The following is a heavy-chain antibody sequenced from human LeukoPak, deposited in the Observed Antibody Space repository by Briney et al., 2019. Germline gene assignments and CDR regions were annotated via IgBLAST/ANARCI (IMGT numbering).Heavy chain of an antibody. CDR1: GFTFSSYE. D-gene: IGHD3-10*01. V-gene: IGHV3-7*01. CDR3: ARLQGYYGSGSYGPYYYYYMDV. CDR2: INQDGSEK. Sequence: GGSLRLSCAASGFTFSSYEMNWVRQAPGKGLEWVANINQDGSEKYYVDSVKGRFTISRDNAKNSLYVQMNSLRAEDTAVYYCARLQGYYGSGSYGPYYYYYMDVWGKGTTVTVSS. J-gene: IGHJ6*03.